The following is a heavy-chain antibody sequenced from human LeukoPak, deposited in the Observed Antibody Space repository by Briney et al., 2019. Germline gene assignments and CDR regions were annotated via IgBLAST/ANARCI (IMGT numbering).Heavy chain of an antibody. J-gene: IGHJ6*03. CDR1: GYTFTSYG. V-gene: IGHV1-18*01. Sequence: ASVKVSCKASGYTFTSYGISWVRQAPGQGLERMGWISAYNGNTNYAQKLQGRVTMTTDTSTSTAYMELRSLRSDDTAVYYCARDRGYDSSVYMDVWGKGTTVTVSS. D-gene: IGHD5-12*01. CDR3: ARDRGYDSSVYMDV. CDR2: ISAYNGNT.